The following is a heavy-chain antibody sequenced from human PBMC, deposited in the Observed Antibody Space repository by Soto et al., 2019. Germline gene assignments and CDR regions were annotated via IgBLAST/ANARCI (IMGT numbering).Heavy chain of an antibody. J-gene: IGHJ6*03. CDR2: IIPIFGIA. D-gene: IGHD2-8*01. CDR1: GGTFSSYA. V-gene: IGHV1-69*10. CDR3: ARVYCTNGVCYTHPYYYYYMDV. Sequence: ASVKVSCKASGGTFSSYAISWVRQAPGQGLEWMGGIIPIFGIANYAQKFQGRVTITADKSTSTAYMELSSLRSGDTAVYYCARVYCTNGVCYTHPYYYYYMDVWGKGTTVTVSS.